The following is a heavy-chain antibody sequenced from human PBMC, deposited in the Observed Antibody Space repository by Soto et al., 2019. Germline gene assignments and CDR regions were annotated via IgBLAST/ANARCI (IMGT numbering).Heavy chain of an antibody. CDR2: IDPSDSYT. CDR1: GYSFTSYW. D-gene: IGHD1-26*01. CDR3: ARHPGASYYNWYDP. J-gene: IGHJ5*02. V-gene: IGHV5-10-1*01. Sequence: GESLKISCKGSGYSFTSYWISWVRQMPGKGLEWMGRIDPSDSYTNYSPSFQGHVTISADKSISTAYLQWSSLKASDTAIYYWARHPGASYYNWYDPWGQGTLVTVSS.